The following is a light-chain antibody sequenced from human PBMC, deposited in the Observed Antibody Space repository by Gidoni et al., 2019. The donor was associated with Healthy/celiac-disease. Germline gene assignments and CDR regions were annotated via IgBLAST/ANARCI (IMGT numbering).Light chain of an antibody. Sequence: EIVLTQSPATLSLSLLGERATLSCRASQSVSSYLAWYQQKPGQAPRLLIYDASNRATGIPARFSGSGSGTDFTLTISSLEPEDFAVYYCQQRSNWPPFTFGPGTKVDIK. CDR2: DAS. V-gene: IGKV3-11*01. J-gene: IGKJ3*01. CDR1: QSVSSY. CDR3: QQRSNWPPFT.